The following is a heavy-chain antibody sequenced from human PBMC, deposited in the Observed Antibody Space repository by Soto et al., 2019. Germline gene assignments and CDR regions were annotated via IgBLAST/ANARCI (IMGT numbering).Heavy chain of an antibody. CDR1: CGSFSGYY. Sequence: SESLSLTCAVSCGSFSGYYWSWIRQPPGKGLEWIGAINNRESDYNPSVKSRVTMSVDTPKNHLSLKLSSLTAADTAVYYCARAIFCASGTCLIRNWIDLWGQGTMVTVSS. V-gene: IGHV4-34*01. CDR2: INNRES. CDR3: ARAIFCASGTCLIRNWIDL. D-gene: IGHD3-9*01. J-gene: IGHJ5*01.